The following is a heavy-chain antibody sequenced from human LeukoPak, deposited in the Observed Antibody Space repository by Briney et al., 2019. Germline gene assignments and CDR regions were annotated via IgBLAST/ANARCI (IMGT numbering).Heavy chain of an antibody. V-gene: IGHV3-30*02. D-gene: IGHD7-27*01. CDR2: IRYDGSNK. CDR3: AKGQLGITPYYFDY. J-gene: IGHJ4*02. CDR1: GFTFSSYG. Sequence: GGSLRLSCAASGFTFSSYGMHWVRQAPGKGLEWVAFIRYDGSNKYYAGSVKGRFTISRDNSKNTLYLQMNSLRAEDTAVYYCAKGQLGITPYYFDYWGQGTLVTVSS.